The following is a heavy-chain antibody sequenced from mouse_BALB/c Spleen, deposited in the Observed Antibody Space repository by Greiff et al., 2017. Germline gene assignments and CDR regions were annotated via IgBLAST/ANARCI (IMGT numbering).Heavy chain of an antibody. D-gene: IGHD2-14*01. CDR3: AREVRAWFAY. Sequence: EVMLVESGPGLVKPSQSLSLTCTVTGYSITSDYAWNWIRQFPGNKLEWMGYISYSGSTSYNPSLKSRISITRDTSKNQFFLQLNSVTTEDTATYYCAREVRAWFAYWGQGTLVTVSA. J-gene: IGHJ3*01. CDR1: GYSITSDYA. CDR2: ISYSGST. V-gene: IGHV3-2*02.